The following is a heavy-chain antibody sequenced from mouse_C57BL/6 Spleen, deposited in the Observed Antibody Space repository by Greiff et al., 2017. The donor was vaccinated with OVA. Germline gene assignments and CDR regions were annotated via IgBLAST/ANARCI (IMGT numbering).Heavy chain of an antibody. CDR2: IYPGSGNT. D-gene: IGHD1-1*01. Sequence: QVHVKQSGAELVRPGASVKLSCKASGYTFTDYYINWVKQRPGQGLEWIARIYPGSGNTYYNEKFKGKATLTAEKSSSTAYMQLSSLTSEDSAVYFCARGGYYGSSDAMDYWGQGTSVTVSS. CDR3: ARGGYYGSSDAMDY. J-gene: IGHJ4*01. CDR1: GYTFTDYY. V-gene: IGHV1-76*01.